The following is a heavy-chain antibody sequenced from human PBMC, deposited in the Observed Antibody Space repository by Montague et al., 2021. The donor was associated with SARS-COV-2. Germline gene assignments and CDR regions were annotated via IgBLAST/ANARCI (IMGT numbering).Heavy chain of an antibody. V-gene: IGHV4-39*01. D-gene: IGHD4-23*01. CDR2: IYYTGST. CDR3: ARHGNFKTYDAFDI. Sequence: SETLSLTCTVSGGSISSSSYYWGWIRQPPGKGLEWIGSIYYTGSTYYNPSLKSRVTISVDTSKNQFSLKLSSVTAADTAVYYCARHGNFKTYDAFDIWGHGTMVTVSS. CDR1: GGSISSSSYY. J-gene: IGHJ3*02.